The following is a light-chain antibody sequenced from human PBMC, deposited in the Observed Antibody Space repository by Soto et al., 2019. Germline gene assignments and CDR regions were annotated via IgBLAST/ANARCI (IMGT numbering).Light chain of an antibody. CDR2: KAS. V-gene: IGKV1-5*03. J-gene: IGKJ1*01. CDR1: QSISSW. CDR3: QQYNSYPWT. Sequence: IHLAQATSTLSACVGDIVTITRLASQSISSWLSSDQQQPGKPPKFLNYKASTLEGGGPSKFSGSGSVTEFTRTINSLQPEDFATYYGQQYNSYPWTFGQGTKVDIK.